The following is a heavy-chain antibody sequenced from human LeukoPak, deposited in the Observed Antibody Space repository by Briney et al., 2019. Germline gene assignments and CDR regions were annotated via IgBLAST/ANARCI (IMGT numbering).Heavy chain of an antibody. V-gene: IGHV1-46*01. D-gene: IGHD2-15*01. CDR3: ARAHCSGGSCYLLSLDV. CDR1: GYTFTSYY. CDR2: INSSGGST. J-gene: IGHJ6*04. Sequence: GASVKVSCKASGYTFTSYYMHWVRQAPGQGLEWMGIINSSGGSTSYAQKFQGRVTMTRDTSTSTVYMELSSPRSEDTAVYYCARAHCSGGSCYLLSLDVWGKGTTVTVSS.